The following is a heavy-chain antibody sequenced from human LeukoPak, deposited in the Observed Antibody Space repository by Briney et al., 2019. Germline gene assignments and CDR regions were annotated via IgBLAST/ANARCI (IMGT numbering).Heavy chain of an antibody. CDR1: GYTFTSYG. CDR2: ISAYNGNT. D-gene: IGHD6-19*01. J-gene: IGHJ6*03. Sequence: GASVKVSCKASGYTFTSYGISWVRQAPGQGLEWMGWISAYNGNTNYAQKLQGRATMTTDTSTSTAYMELRSLRSDDTAVYYCARGSGWYGENYYYYYMDVWGKGTTVTVSS. CDR3: ARGSGWYGENYYYYYMDV. V-gene: IGHV1-18*01.